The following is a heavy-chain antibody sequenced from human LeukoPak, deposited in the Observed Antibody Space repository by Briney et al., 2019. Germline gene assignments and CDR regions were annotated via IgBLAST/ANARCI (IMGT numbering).Heavy chain of an antibody. CDR1: GFTFSSYW. D-gene: IGHD3-22*01. CDR2: INSDRSST. Sequence: GGSLRLSCAASGFTFSSYWMHWVRQAPGKGLVWVSRINSDRSSTSYADSVKGRFTISRDNAKNTLYLQMNSLRAEDTAVYYCARDKYYDSSGYHNWFDPWGQGTLVTVSS. V-gene: IGHV3-74*01. J-gene: IGHJ5*02. CDR3: ARDKYYDSSGYHNWFDP.